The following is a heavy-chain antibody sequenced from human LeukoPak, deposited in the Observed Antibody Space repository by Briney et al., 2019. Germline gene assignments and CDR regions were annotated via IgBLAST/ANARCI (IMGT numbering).Heavy chain of an antibody. CDR1: GYTFTSYG. CDR2: ISAYNGNT. V-gene: IGHV1-18*01. J-gene: IGHJ4*02. CDR3: ARERADYDILTGYHTLPYFDY. Sequence: GASVKVSCKASGYTFTSYGISWVRQAPGQGLEWMGWISAYNGNTNYAQKLQGRVTMTTDTSTSTAYMELRSLRSDDTAVYYCARERADYDILTGYHTLPYFDYWGQGTLVTVSS. D-gene: IGHD3-9*01.